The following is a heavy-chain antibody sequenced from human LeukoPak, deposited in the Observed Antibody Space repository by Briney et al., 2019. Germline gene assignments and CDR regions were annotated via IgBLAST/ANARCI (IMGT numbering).Heavy chain of an antibody. CDR3: ARELTAVDGMDV. J-gene: IGHJ6*02. D-gene: IGHD5-18*01. Sequence: GGSLRLSCAASGFTFSSYAMSWVRQAPGKGLEWVSAINSAGSTYYGDSVKGRFTISRDNSKNTLYLQMSSLRAEDTAVYYCARELTAVDGMDVWGQGTTVTVSS. CDR1: GFTFSSYA. CDR2: INSAGST. V-gene: IGHV3-23*01.